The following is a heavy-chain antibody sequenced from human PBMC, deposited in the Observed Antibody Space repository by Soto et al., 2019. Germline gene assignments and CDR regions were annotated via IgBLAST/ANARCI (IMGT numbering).Heavy chain of an antibody. CDR3: AREGKDIVATIRTYYFGY. CDR1: GFTFSSYG. CDR2: IWYDGSNK. V-gene: IGHV3-33*01. Sequence: QVQLVESGGGVVQPGRSLRLSCAASGFTFSSYGMHWVRQAPGKGLEWVAVIWYDGSNKYYADSVKGRFTISRDNSKNRLYLQINSLRAEDMALYYCAREGKDIVATIRTYYFGYWGQGTLVTVSS. J-gene: IGHJ4*02. D-gene: IGHD5-12*01.